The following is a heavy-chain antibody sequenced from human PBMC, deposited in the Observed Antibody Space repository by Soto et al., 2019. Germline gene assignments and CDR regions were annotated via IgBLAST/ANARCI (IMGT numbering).Heavy chain of an antibody. V-gene: IGHV3-11*06. CDR2: ILSSRSDT. CDR1: GFTFSDYY. Sequence: PGESLTLSCPASGFTFSDYYVSCIRHPPGHGREWVSYILSSRSDTNQADSVKGRFTISRDNAKNSLYLKMNNLRTEDTAVYYCARDLERYDFWSGYPHRWYYYYGMDVWGQGTTVTVSS. CDR3: ARDLERYDFWSGYPHRWYYYYGMDV. D-gene: IGHD3-3*01. J-gene: IGHJ6*02.